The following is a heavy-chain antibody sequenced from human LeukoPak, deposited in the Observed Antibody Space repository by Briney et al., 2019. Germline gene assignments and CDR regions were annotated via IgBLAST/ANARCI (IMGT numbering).Heavy chain of an antibody. CDR3: ARTVTTRLFYFDY. V-gene: IGHV7-4-1*01. J-gene: IGHJ4*02. Sequence: ASVKVSCKASGYRFNKYAMNWVRQVPGKGLEWMGWINTKTEKTTYAQAFTGRFVFSLDTSVSTAYLQIDSLQADDTAVYYCARTVTTRLFYFDYWGQGSLVTVSS. CDR2: INTKTEKT. CDR1: GYRFNKYA. D-gene: IGHD4-11*01.